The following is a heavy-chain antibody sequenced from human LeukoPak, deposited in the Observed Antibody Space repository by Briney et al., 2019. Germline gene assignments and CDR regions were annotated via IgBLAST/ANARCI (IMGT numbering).Heavy chain of an antibody. Sequence: PSETLSLTCTVSGGSISSYYWSWIRQPPGKGLEWIGYIYYSGSTNYNPSLKSRVTISVDTSKNQFSLKLSSVTAADTAVYYCASLVPAASGHFDYWGQGTLVTVSS. CDR3: ASLVPAASGHFDY. CDR2: IYYSGST. J-gene: IGHJ4*02. D-gene: IGHD2-2*01. CDR1: GGSISSYY. V-gene: IGHV4-59*01.